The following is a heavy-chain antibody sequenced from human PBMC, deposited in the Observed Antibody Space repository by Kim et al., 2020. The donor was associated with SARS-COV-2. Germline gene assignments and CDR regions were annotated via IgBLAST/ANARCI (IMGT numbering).Heavy chain of an antibody. D-gene: IGHD6-13*01. J-gene: IGHJ3*02. CDR3: AKDLSSGYLYGVFDI. Sequence: FGKGLFTISRDNTKNTLYLKMNSLRAENTAVYYCAKDLSSGYLYGVFDIWGQGTMVTVSS. V-gene: IGHV3-23*01.